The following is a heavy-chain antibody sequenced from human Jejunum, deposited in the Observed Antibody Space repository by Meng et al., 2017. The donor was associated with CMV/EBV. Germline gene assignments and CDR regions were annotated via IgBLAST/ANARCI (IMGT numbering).Heavy chain of an antibody. V-gene: IGHV4-59*01. Sequence: VSGVSISSYYWRWVRQSPGKGLAWLGYIHYSESTTYTPSLESRVTMSLDRSRNQFSLRLSSVTAADTAVYFCVRGVSPTEWPLEKWGQGTQVTVSS. CDR1: GVSISSYY. CDR2: IHYSEST. D-gene: IGHD3-3*01. J-gene: IGHJ4*02. CDR3: VRGVSPTEWPLEK.